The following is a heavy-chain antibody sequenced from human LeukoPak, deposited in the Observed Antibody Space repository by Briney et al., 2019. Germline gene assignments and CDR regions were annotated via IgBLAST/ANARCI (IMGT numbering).Heavy chain of an antibody. D-gene: IGHD3-16*02. CDR1: GFTFSNYA. CDR2: ISGSGGST. J-gene: IGHJ4*02. Sequence: GASLRLSCAASGFTFSNYAMSWVRQAPGKGLEWVSAISGSGGSTYYADSVKGRFTISRDNSKNTLYLQMNSLRAEDTAVYYCAKVGDYVWGSYRSSFDYWGQGTLVTVPS. CDR3: AKVGDYVWGSYRSSFDY. V-gene: IGHV3-23*01.